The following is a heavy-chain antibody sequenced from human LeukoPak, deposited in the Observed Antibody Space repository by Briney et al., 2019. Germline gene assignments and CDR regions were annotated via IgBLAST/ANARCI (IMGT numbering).Heavy chain of an antibody. V-gene: IGHV3-21*01. D-gene: IGHD6-13*01. CDR2: ITSISTYI. CDR1: GFTFSSYT. J-gene: IGHJ6*02. Sequence: GGSLRLSCAASGFTFSSYTMNWVRQAPGKGPEWVSSITSISTYIHYADSVKGRFTISRDNAENSLYLQMNSLRAEDTAVYYCARRIAADYGMDVWGQGTTVTVSS. CDR3: ARRIAADYGMDV.